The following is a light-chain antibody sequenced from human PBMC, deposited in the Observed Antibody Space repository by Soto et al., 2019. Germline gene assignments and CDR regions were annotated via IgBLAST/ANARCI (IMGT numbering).Light chain of an antibody. V-gene: IGKV3-20*01. CDR3: QQYCSSPPYT. CDR2: GSS. CDR1: QSVSNNY. Sequence: EVVLTQSPGTLSLSPGERATLSCRASQSVSNNYFAWYQQKPGQAPRLLIFGSSDRATGIPDTFSGGGSGTAFTLTISRLEPEDFAVYYCQQYCSSPPYTFGQGTKLEIK. J-gene: IGKJ2*01.